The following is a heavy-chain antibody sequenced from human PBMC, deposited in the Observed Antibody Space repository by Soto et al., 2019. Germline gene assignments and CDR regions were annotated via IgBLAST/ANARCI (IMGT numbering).Heavy chain of an antibody. Sequence: QITLKESGPTLVKPTQTLTLTCTFSGFSLDTSGVGVAWIRQPPGKALEWLTLIYWDDDKRYSPSLRSRLTTXNXTXXTRVVLTMTNIAPVHTATYYCSPRESGVASYGLDVWGQGTTVTVSS. D-gene: IGHD3-10*01. CDR3: SPRESGVASYGLDV. CDR1: GFSLDTSGVG. CDR2: IYWDDDK. V-gene: IGHV2-5*02. J-gene: IGHJ6*02.